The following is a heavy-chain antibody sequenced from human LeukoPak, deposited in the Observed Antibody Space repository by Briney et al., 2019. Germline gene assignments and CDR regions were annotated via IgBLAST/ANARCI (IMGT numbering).Heavy chain of an antibody. CDR3: ARGTQNSSGWLLDY. V-gene: IGHV1-69*13. Sequence: SVKVFCKASGGTFSSYAISWVRQAPGQGLEWMGGIIPIFGTANYAQKFQGRVTITADESTSTAYMELSSLRSEDTAVYYCARGTQNSSGWLLDYWGQGTLVTVSS. CDR2: IIPIFGTA. CDR1: GGTFSSYA. J-gene: IGHJ4*02. D-gene: IGHD6-19*01.